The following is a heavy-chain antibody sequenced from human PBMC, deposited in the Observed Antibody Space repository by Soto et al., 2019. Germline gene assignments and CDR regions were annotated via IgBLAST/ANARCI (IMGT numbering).Heavy chain of an antibody. V-gene: IGHV1-46*01. Sequence: ASVKVSCKASGYTFTSYYMHWVRQAPGQGLEWMGIINPSGGSTSYAQKFQGRVTMTRDTSTSTVYMELSSLRSEDTAVYYCARAPVLRFLEWLPHGGDYYYGMDVWGQGTTVTVSS. CDR1: GYTFTSYY. J-gene: IGHJ6*02. D-gene: IGHD3-3*01. CDR3: ARAPVLRFLEWLPHGGDYYYGMDV. CDR2: INPSGGST.